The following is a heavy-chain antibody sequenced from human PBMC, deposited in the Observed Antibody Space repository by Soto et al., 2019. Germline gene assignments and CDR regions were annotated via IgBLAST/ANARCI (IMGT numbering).Heavy chain of an antibody. V-gene: IGHV3-21*01. CDR3: ARDSYYDSPRFDP. J-gene: IGHJ5*02. D-gene: IGHD3-22*01. CDR2: ISSSSSYI. Sequence: GGSLRLSCAASGFTFSSYSMNCVRQAPGKGLEWVSSISSSSSYIYYADSVKGRFTISRDNAKNSLYLQMNSLRAEDTAVYYCARDSYYDSPRFDPWGQGTLVTVSS. CDR1: GFTFSSYS.